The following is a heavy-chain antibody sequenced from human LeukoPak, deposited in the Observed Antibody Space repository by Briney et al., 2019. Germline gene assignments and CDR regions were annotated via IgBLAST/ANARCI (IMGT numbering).Heavy chain of an antibody. CDR3: AKRGSTTYHFDS. J-gene: IGHJ4*02. D-gene: IGHD2-2*01. V-gene: IGHV3-53*01. CDR2: IYTGSNT. CDR1: GFTVSNNY. Sequence: GGSLRLACAASGFTVSNNYISWVRQAPGMGLEWVSFIYTGSNTYYADSVKGRFIISRDNSKNTVSLQMNSLRAEDTAVYYCAKRGSTTYHFDSWGQGTLVTVSS.